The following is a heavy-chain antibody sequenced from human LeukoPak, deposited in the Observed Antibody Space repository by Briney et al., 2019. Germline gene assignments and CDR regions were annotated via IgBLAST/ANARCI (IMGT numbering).Heavy chain of an antibody. J-gene: IGHJ4*02. CDR2: IYHTGST. CDR1: GGSLTTHY. D-gene: IGHD4-23*01. Sequence: SETLSLTCNVSGGSLTTHYWSWVRQSPDKGLEWIGQIYHTGSTHYNPSLRSRFTISVDTSKNMLFLTLRSVTAADTAVYYCAREGRWGLKYYFDSWGPGTRVIVYS. V-gene: IGHV4-59*11. CDR3: AREGRWGLKYYFDS.